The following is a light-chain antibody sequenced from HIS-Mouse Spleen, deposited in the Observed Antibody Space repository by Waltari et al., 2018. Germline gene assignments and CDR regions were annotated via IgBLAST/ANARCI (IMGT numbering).Light chain of an antibody. CDR2: EDS. Sequence: SYELTQPPSVSVSPGQTARITCSGDALPKKYAYWYQQKSGQGPVLVIYEDSELPSEIHERFSDSSSGTMATLTISGAQVEDEADYYCYSTDSSGNHRVFGGGTKLTVL. V-gene: IGLV3-10*01. J-gene: IGLJ2*01. CDR1: ALPKKY. CDR3: YSTDSSGNHRV.